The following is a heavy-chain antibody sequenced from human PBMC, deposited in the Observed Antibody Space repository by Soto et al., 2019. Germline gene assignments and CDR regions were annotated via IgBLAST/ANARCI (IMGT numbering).Heavy chain of an antibody. V-gene: IGHV4-31*03. J-gene: IGHJ4*02. CDR3: ARGHLGITTTGTWYDFDY. CDR1: GASVSSGGYY. D-gene: IGHD2-15*01. CDR2: FYDSGST. Sequence: SETLSLTCTVSGASVSSGGYYWNWIRQHPGKGLEWIGYFYDSGSTHYNPSLKSRVTISVDTSKNQFSLKVSSVTAADTAVYYCARGHLGITTTGTWYDFDYWGQGTLVTVSS.